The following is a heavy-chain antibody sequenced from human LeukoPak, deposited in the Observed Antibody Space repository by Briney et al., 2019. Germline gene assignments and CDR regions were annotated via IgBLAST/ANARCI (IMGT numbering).Heavy chain of an antibody. CDR2: IYYSGST. J-gene: IGHJ5*02. Sequence: SETLSLTCTVSGGSISSYYWSWIRQPPGKGLEWIGYIYYSGSTNYNPSLKSRVTISVDTSKNQFSLKLSSVTAADTAVYYCARDLGYCSGGSCNWSDPWGQGTLVTVSS. D-gene: IGHD2-15*01. V-gene: IGHV4-59*01. CDR3: ARDLGYCSGGSCNWSDP. CDR1: GGSISSYY.